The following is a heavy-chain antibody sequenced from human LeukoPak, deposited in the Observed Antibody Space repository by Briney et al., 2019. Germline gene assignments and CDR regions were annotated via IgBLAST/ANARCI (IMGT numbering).Heavy chain of an antibody. CDR3: AKAVYDFWSGYFYYYYYMDV. CDR1: GRVLKRYS. CDR2: ISGSGGST. V-gene: IGHV3-23*01. D-gene: IGHD3-3*01. Sequence: GDSVTLSWTASGRVLKRYSTRWVQQPPGKGLEWVLFISGSGGSTYYADSVKGRFTISRDYSKNTLYLQMNSLRAEDTAVYYCAKAVYDFWSGYFYYYYYMDVWGKGTTVTVSS. J-gene: IGHJ6*03.